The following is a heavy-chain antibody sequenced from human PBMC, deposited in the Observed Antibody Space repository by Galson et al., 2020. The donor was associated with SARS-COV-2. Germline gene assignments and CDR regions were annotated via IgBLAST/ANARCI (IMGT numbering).Heavy chain of an antibody. CDR2: VYSSGSA. Sequence: SETLSLTCAVSGASITIGGYSWSWIRQSPGKGLEWPGYVYSSGSAYYNPTLKSRATVTLDTSKNQFPLKMSSVTAANTAVYYCARESPNYGWYFDLWGRGTLVTVSS. CDR1: GASITIGGYS. CDR3: ARESPNYGWYFDL. V-gene: IGHV4-30-4*07. D-gene: IGHD3-10*01. J-gene: IGHJ2*01.